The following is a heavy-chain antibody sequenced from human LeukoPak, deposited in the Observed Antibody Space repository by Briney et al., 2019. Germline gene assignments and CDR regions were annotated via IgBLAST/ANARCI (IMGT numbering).Heavy chain of an antibody. Sequence: ASVKVSCKASGGTFSSYAISWVRQAPGQGPEWMGVISPSGGSTTYAQKFQGRVTLTRDMSTSTDYLELSSLRSEDTAVYYCASNGIWGQGTMVTVSS. D-gene: IGHD2-8*01. V-gene: IGHV1-46*01. CDR3: ASNGI. CDR2: ISPSGGST. CDR1: GGTFSSYA. J-gene: IGHJ3*02.